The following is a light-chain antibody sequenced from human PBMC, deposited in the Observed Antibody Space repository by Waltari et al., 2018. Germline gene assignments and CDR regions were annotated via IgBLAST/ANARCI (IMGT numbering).Light chain of an antibody. Sequence: EIVLTQSPGTLSLSPGERGTLSCRASQSVSRFLAWYQQIPGQPPRLLIYGASTRATGIPDRFSGSGSGTDFSLTISRLEPEDFAVYYCQKYDRLPATFGQGTKVEIE. J-gene: IGKJ1*01. V-gene: IGKV3-20*01. CDR3: QKYDRLPAT. CDR1: QSVSRF. CDR2: GAS.